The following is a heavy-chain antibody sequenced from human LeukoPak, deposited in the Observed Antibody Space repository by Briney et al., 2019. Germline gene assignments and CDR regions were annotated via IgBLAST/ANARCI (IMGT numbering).Heavy chain of an antibody. CDR3: ARDITDYGDYDFNYYYYGMDV. V-gene: IGHV1-18*01. J-gene: IGHJ6*02. CDR1: GYTFTSYG. Sequence: GASVKVSCKASGYTFTSYGISWVRQAPGQGLEWMGWISAYNGNTNYAQKFQGRVTMTRDTSTSTVYMELSSLRSEDTAVYYCARDITDYGDYDFNYYYYGMDVWGQGTTVTVSS. D-gene: IGHD4-17*01. CDR2: ISAYNGNT.